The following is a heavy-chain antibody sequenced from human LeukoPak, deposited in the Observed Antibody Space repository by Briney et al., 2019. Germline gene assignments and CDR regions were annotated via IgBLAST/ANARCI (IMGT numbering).Heavy chain of an antibody. J-gene: IGHJ5*02. CDR3: ARDGALRFLEWPRSWFDP. Sequence: ASVNVSFTASGYAVTSYAKNWVRQAPAQGLERMGWINTNTGNPTYAQGFTGRFVFSLDTSVSTAYLQISSLKAEDTAVYYCARDGALRFLEWPRSWFDPWGQGTLVTVSS. V-gene: IGHV7-4-1*02. CDR2: INTNTGNP. CDR1: GYAVTSYA. D-gene: IGHD3-3*01.